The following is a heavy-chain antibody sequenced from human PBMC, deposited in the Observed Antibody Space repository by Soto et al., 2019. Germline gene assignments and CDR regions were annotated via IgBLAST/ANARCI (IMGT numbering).Heavy chain of an antibody. CDR3: ARQKWEQPKWFDP. Sequence: QLQLQESGPGLVKPSETLSLTCSLSGGAISDARFYWGWIRQSPGRGLEWIGSIYYTGTSCFNPSLQSRVTISVDTSENQFSLKLYSVTAADTALYFCARQKWEQPKWFDPWGQGTLVIVSP. V-gene: IGHV4-39*01. CDR1: GGAISDARFY. J-gene: IGHJ5*02. D-gene: IGHD1-26*01. CDR2: IYYTGTS.